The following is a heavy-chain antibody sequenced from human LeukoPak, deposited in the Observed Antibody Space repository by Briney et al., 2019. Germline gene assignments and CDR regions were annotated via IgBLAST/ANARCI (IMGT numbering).Heavy chain of an antibody. Sequence: ASVKVSCKASGYTFTSYGITWVRQAPGQGLEWMGWISPYNGNTEYAQNLQGRDTMTTDTSTSTAYMELRSLRSDDTAVYYCARITKTYSRYDAFDIWGQGTMVTVS. CDR1: GYTFTSYG. J-gene: IGHJ3*02. D-gene: IGHD2-15*01. CDR2: ISPYNGNT. CDR3: ARITKTYSRYDAFDI. V-gene: IGHV1-18*01.